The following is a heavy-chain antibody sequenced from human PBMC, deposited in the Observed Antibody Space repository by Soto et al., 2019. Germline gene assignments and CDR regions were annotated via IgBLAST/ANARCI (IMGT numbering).Heavy chain of an antibody. V-gene: IGHV4-39*01. CDR1: GGSISSSSYY. J-gene: IGHJ6*03. Sequence: QLQLQESGPGLVKPSETLSLTCTVSGGSISSSSYYWGWIRQPPGKGLEWIGSIYYSGSTYYNPSLKSRVTISVDTSKNQFSLKLSSVTAADTAVYYCAKCGGARDLYDFWSGSHYYYYYMDVWGKGTTVTVSS. CDR3: AKCGGARDLYDFWSGSHYYYYYMDV. D-gene: IGHD3-3*01. CDR2: IYYSGST.